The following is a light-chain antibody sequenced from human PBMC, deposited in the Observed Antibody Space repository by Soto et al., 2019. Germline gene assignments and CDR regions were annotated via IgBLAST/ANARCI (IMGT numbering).Light chain of an antibody. V-gene: IGLV2-14*01. CDR1: SSDVGAFYY. CDR2: EVS. J-gene: IGLJ1*01. Sequence: QSVLTQPASVSGSPGQSITISCTGTSSDVGAFYYVSWYQQHPGKAPKLMISEVSTRPSGVSDRFSGSTSGTTASLTICGLKAEDEDDYYCSSYTTTSTAVFGTGTKVTV. CDR3: SSYTTTSTAV.